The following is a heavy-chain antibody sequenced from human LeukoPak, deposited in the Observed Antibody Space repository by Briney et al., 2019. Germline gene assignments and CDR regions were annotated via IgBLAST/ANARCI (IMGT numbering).Heavy chain of an antibody. V-gene: IGHV3-21*01. CDR3: ARVSPDYYDNSGYSYRWYLDL. Sequence: GRSLRLSCAASGFTFSSYGMHWVRQAPGKGLEWVSSITSSSSYIYYADSIKGRFTISRDNAKNSLYLQMNSLRAEDTAVYYCARVSPDYYDNSGYSYRWYLDLWGRGTLVTVSS. CDR1: GFTFSSYG. D-gene: IGHD3-22*01. J-gene: IGHJ2*01. CDR2: ITSSSSYI.